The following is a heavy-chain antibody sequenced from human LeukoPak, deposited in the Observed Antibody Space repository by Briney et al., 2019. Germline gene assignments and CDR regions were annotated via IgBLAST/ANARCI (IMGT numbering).Heavy chain of an antibody. V-gene: IGHV3-13*04. CDR1: GFTFSSYD. CDR3: ARGRAWGTLDI. J-gene: IGHJ3*02. D-gene: IGHD1-1*01. CDR2: IGTAGDT. Sequence: PGGSLRLSCAASGFTFSSYDMHWVRQGTGKGLEWVSAIGTAGDTYYPGSVKGRFTTSRENAKNSLYLQMNSLRVGDTAVYYCARGRAWGTLDIWGQGTMVTVSS.